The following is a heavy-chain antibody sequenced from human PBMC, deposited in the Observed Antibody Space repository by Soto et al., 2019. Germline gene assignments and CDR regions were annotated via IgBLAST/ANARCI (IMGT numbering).Heavy chain of an antibody. D-gene: IGHD2-2*02. J-gene: IGHJ4*02. CDR3: AGNIDCSSTSCYTYRTDY. CDR2: IYYSGST. V-gene: IGHV4-31*03. CDR1: GGSISSGGYY. Sequence: QVQLQESGPGLVKPSQTLSLTCTVSGGSISSGGYYWSWIRQHPGKGLEWIGYIYYSGSTYYNPSLKSRVTISVDTSKKQFSMKLSSVTATDTAVYYCAGNIDCSSTSCYTYRTDYWGQGTLVTVS.